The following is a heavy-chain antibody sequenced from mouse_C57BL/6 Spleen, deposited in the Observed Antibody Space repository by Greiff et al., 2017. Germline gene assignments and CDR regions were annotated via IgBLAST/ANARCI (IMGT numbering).Heavy chain of an antibody. D-gene: IGHD1-1*01. CDR1: GYSFTGYY. V-gene: IGHV1-42*01. Sequence: VQLQQSGPELVKPGASVKISCKASGYSFTGYYMNWVKQSPEKSLEWIGEINPSTGGTTYNQKFKAKATLTVDKSSSTAYMQLKSLTSEDSAVYYCARWGDYYGSSPYAMDDWGQGASVTVSS. J-gene: IGHJ4*01. CDR3: ARWGDYYGSSPYAMDD. CDR2: INPSTGGT.